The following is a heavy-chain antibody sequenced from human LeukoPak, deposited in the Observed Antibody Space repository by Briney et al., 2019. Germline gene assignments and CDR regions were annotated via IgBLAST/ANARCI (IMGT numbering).Heavy chain of an antibody. D-gene: IGHD3-10*02. CDR3: ARNPTSKTMSRDSFDI. CDR1: GDSISSYY. Sequence: SETLSLTCTVSGDSISSYYWSWIRQPPGKGLEWIGYIYYSGSTKYNPSLKSRVTMSVDTPKNQFSLRLTSVTAADTAVYYCARNPTSKTMSRDSFDIWGQGTFVTVSS. J-gene: IGHJ3*02. V-gene: IGHV4-59*12. CDR2: IYYSGST.